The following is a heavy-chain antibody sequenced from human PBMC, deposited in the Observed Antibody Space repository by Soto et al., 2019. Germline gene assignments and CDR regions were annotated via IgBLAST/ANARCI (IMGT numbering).Heavy chain of an antibody. CDR2: IYYSGST. CDR1: GGSVSSGSYY. V-gene: IGHV4-61*01. D-gene: IGHD6-13*01. CDR3: ARVSSSWGLVNYFDY. Sequence: SETLALTCAVSGGSVSSGSYYWSWIRQPPGKGLECIGYIYYSGSTNYNPSLKSRVTISVDTSKNQFSLKLSSVTAADTAVYYCARVSSSWGLVNYFDYWDQGTLVNVSS. J-gene: IGHJ4*02.